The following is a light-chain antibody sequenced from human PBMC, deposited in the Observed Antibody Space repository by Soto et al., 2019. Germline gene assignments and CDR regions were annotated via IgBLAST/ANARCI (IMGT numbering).Light chain of an antibody. CDR3: QQRSNWPPIT. J-gene: IGKJ5*01. V-gene: IGKV3-11*01. CDR2: DAS. Sequence: EIVLTQSPATLSLSPGERATLSCRASQSVSSYLAWYQHKPGQAPRLLIYDASTRATGIPARFSGSGSGTDFTLNISSLEPEDFAVYYCQQRSNWPPITFGQGTRVEIK. CDR1: QSVSSY.